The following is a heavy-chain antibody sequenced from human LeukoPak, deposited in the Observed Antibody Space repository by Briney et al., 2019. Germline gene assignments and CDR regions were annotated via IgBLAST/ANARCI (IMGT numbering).Heavy chain of an antibody. D-gene: IGHD4-17*01. J-gene: IGHJ4*02. Sequence: SVKVSCKASGYTFTGYYMHWVRQAPGQGLEWMGRIIPILDITDYAQKFQARVTIIADKSTSTADMELTSLKSEDTAVYYCARANTYGSAQYHFDSWGQGTLVTVSA. CDR3: ARANTYGSAQYHFDS. V-gene: IGHV1-69*02. CDR1: GYTFTGYY. CDR2: IIPILDIT.